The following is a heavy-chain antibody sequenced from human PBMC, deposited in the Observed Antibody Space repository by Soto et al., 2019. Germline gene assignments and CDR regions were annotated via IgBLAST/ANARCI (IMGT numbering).Heavy chain of an antibody. CDR2: ISGSGGRT. CDR1: GFPFSRYA. CDR3: AKGGYYSLFDI. D-gene: IGHD3-3*01. V-gene: IGHV3-23*01. J-gene: IGHJ3*02. Sequence: VGSLRLSCVASGFPFSRYAMSWVRQTPGKGLEWVSGISGSGGRTYYADSVKGRFTISRDNSNNTLSLQMHILRVEDTAVYFCAKGGYYSLFDIWGQGTMVTVSS.